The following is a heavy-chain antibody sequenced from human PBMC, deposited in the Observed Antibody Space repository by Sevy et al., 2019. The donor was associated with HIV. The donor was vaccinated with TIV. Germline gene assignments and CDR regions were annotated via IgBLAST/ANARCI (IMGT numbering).Heavy chain of an antibody. CDR2: LSFGCGKI. CDR3: AREGCTKPHDY. CDR1: GFDFSIYS. D-gene: IGHD2-8*01. Sequence: GGSLRLSCVASGFDFSIYSMSWVRQAPGKGLEWVSTLSFGCGKINYADSVKGRFTISRDNSKSSVYLQMNNMRVEDTAVYYCAREGCTKPHDYWGQRTLVTVSS. J-gene: IGHJ4*02. V-gene: IGHV3-23*01.